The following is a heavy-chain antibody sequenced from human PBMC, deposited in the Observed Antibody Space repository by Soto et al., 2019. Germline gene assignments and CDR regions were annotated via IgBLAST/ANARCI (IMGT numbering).Heavy chain of an antibody. CDR2: IYYSGST. D-gene: IGHD6-13*01. Sequence: PSETLSLTCTVSGGSISSGGYYWSWIRQHPGKGLEWIGYIYYSGSTYYNPSLKSRVTISVDTSKNQFSLKLSSVTAADTAVYYCARSIADYYFDYWGQGTLVTVSS. CDR1: GGSISSGGYY. V-gene: IGHV4-31*03. CDR3: ARSIADYYFDY. J-gene: IGHJ4*02.